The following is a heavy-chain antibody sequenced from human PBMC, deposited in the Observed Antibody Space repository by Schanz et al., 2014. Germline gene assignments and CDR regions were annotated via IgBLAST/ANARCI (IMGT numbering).Heavy chain of an antibody. D-gene: IGHD2-21*01. Sequence: EVQLVESGGGLVPPGGSLRLSCAASGFNFSDYAMCWVRQAPGKGLEWVSAISGGGGTTYYTDSVKGRFTISRDNSRNTLYLQMNSLRAEDTAVYYCARDGYSVVVISPTESFDIWGQGTMVTVSP. CDR3: ARDGYSVVVISPTESFDI. V-gene: IGHV3-23*04. CDR1: GFNFSDYA. CDR2: ISGGGGTT. J-gene: IGHJ3*02.